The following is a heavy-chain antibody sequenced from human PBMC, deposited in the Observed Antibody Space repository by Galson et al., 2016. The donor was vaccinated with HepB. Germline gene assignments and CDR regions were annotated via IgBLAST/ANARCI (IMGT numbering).Heavy chain of an antibody. CDR3: ARRLDTQVRIGGWGWGMDV. CDR2: INQGGVEK. V-gene: IGHV3-7*01. CDR1: GFTFSSYW. D-gene: IGHD3-16*01. Sequence: SLRLSCAASGFTFSSYWMSWVRQAPGKGLEWVANINQGGVEKKYVDSVKGRFTISRDNAKNSLYLQMNSLGAEDTALYYCARRLDTQVRIGGWGWGMDVWGEGTTITVFS. J-gene: IGHJ6*04.